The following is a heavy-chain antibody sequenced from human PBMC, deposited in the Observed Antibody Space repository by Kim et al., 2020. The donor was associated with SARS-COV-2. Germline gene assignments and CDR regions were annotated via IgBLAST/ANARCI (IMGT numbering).Heavy chain of an antibody. CDR1: EFTFSRYS. D-gene: IGHD3-10*01. V-gene: IGHV3-21*01. CDR2: ISRNSDYI. CDR3: AALDSAQAPGGI. J-gene: IGHJ4*02. Sequence: GGSLRLSCAASEFTFSRYSMNWVRQAPGKGLEWVSTISRNSDYIYYADSVEGRFTISRDNAKNSLYLQMNSLRTEDTAIYYCAALDSAQAPGGIWGQGTQVTVSS.